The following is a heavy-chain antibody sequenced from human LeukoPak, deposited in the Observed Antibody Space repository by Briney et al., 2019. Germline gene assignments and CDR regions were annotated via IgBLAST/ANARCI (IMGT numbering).Heavy chain of an antibody. D-gene: IGHD5-18*01. V-gene: IGHV1-3*01. CDR2: INAGNGNT. Sequence: ASVTVSFKASGYTFINYAMHWVRQAPGQRLEWMGWINAGNGNTKFSQKFQGRVTITRDTSASTAYMQLSSLRSEDTAVYYCARDRGYSDGSSDIWGQGTMVTVSS. CDR3: ARDRGYSDGSSDI. CDR1: GYTFINYA. J-gene: IGHJ3*02.